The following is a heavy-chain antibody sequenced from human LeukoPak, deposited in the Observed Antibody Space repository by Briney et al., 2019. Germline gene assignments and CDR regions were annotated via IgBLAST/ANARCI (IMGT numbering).Heavy chain of an antibody. V-gene: IGHV3-7*01. CDR1: GFTFSSYW. CDR3: ARAGSSSSYYYYGMDV. Sequence: GGSLRLSCAASGFTFSSYWMSWVRQAPGKGLEWVANIKQDGSEKYYVDSVKGRFTISRDNAKNSLYLQMNSLRAEDTAVYYCARAGSSSSYYYYGMDVWGQGTTVTVSS. J-gene: IGHJ6*02. D-gene: IGHD6-6*01. CDR2: IKQDGSEK.